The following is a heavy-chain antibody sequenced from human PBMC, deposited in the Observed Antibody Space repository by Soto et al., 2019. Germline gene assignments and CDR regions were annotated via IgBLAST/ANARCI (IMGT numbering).Heavy chain of an antibody. CDR1: GYTFTSYE. Sequence: QVQLVPSGAEVKKPGASVKVSCKASGYTFTSYEIIWVRQATGQGLEWMGWMNPSTGNTDSAEKFQGRLTMTRNTSISTVYMELSSLSFEDTAVYYCARGRIIVAGGFDPWGQGTLVTVSS. D-gene: IGHD6-19*01. J-gene: IGHJ5*02. V-gene: IGHV1-8*01. CDR2: MNPSTGNT. CDR3: ARGRIIVAGGFDP.